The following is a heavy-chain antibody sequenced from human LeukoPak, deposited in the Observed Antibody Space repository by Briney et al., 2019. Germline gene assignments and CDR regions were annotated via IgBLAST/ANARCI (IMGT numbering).Heavy chain of an antibody. CDR2: IYYSGST. V-gene: IGHV4-59*08. CDR1: GGSIRGYY. Sequence: PSDTLSLTCTVSGGSIRGYYWSWVRQPPGKGLEWIAYIYYSGSTNYNPSLKSRVTISLDTSKNQFSLKLSSVTAADKAVYYCAVGATHYYMDVWGKGTTVTVSS. CDR3: AVGATHYYMDV. D-gene: IGHD3-16*01. J-gene: IGHJ6*03.